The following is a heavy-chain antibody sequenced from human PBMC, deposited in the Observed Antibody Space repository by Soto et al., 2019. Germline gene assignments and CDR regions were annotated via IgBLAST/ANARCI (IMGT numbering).Heavy chain of an antibody. CDR1: GLTSRSYG. V-gene: IGHV3-30*18. CDR3: ANLDYSNFDY. Sequence: QVQLVESGGAGSRLGSSLSSSCEASGLTSRSYGMHWVRRAQGKGLEWVAVISYDGMDKFYADSVEGRFTISRDNSKNTLYLQMNSLRAEDTAVYNCANLDYSNFDYCGQGTLVTVSS. J-gene: IGHJ4*02. D-gene: IGHD4-4*01. CDR2: ISYDGMDK.